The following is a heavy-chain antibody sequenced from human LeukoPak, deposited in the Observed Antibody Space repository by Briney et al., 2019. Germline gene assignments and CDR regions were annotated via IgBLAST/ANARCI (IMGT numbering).Heavy chain of an antibody. CDR1: GGTFSRYA. Sequence: VKVSCKASGGTFSRYALSWVREAPGQGLEWMGRIIPSLGTADYAQKFQDRVTITAEDSARTAYMEVSSLRSEDTGVYYCARVESLGYCTGGSCYSGWFDPWGQGTLVTVSS. J-gene: IGHJ5*02. V-gene: IGHV1-69*15. CDR3: ARVESLGYCTGGSCYSGWFDP. CDR2: IIPSLGTA. D-gene: IGHD2-15*01.